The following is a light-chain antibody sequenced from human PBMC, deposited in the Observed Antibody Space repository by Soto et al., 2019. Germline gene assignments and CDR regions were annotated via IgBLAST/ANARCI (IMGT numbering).Light chain of an antibody. J-gene: IGKJ1*01. Sequence: DIQMTQSPSTLSASVGDRVTITCRASQSISSWLAWYQQKPGKGPKLLIYDASSLESGVPSRFSGSGSGTEFTLTISSLQPDDFATYYCQQYNSYSWTFGKGTKADIK. CDR2: DAS. CDR3: QQYNSYSWT. V-gene: IGKV1-5*01. CDR1: QSISSW.